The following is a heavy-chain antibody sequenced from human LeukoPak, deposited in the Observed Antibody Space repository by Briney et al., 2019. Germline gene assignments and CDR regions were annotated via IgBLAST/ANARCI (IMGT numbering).Heavy chain of an antibody. Sequence: PSETLSLTCTVSGGSISGYYWSWIRQPPGKGLEWIGYIDYSGSTNYNPSLKSRVTMSVDTSKNQFSLKMSSVTAADTAVYYCTRTYSSSSIDYWGQGTLVTVSS. CDR1: GGSISGYY. V-gene: IGHV4-59*01. J-gene: IGHJ4*02. D-gene: IGHD6-6*01. CDR2: IDYSGST. CDR3: TRTYSSSSIDY.